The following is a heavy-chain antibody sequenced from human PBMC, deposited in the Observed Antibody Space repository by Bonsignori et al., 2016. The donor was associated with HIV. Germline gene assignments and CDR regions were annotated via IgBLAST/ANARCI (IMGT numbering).Heavy chain of an antibody. D-gene: IGHD3-10*01. CDR1: GGSISSYY. Sequence: SETLSLTCTVSGGSISSYYWSWVRQTPGKGLEWIGFISYTGSPKYNPSLKSRVTISADTSNNQFSLKVMSVTAADTAVYYCATLGGTTPGLYWGQGALVTVSS. CDR2: ISYTGSP. CDR3: ATLGGTTPGLY. J-gene: IGHJ4*02. V-gene: IGHV4-59*01.